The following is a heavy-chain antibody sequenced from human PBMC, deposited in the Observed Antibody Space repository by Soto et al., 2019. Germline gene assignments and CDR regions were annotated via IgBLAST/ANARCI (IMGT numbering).Heavy chain of an antibody. J-gene: IGHJ4*02. CDR3: ASSSSGGELDY. CDR2: IYHSGST. D-gene: IGHD6-19*01. CDR1: GGSISGGGYS. V-gene: IGHV4-30-2*01. Sequence: PSETLSLTCAVSGGSISGGGYSWSWIRQPPGKGLEWIGYIYHSGSTNYNPSLKSRVTISVDKSKNQFSLKLSSVTAADTAVYYCASSSSGGELDYWGQGTLVTVSS.